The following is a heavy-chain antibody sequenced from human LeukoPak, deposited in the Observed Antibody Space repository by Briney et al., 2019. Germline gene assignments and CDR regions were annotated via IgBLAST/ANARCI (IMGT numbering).Heavy chain of an antibody. D-gene: IGHD6-13*01. J-gene: IGHJ5*02. CDR1: GYTFTSYA. CDR2: INTNTGNP. Sequence: ASVKVSCKASGYTFTSYAMNWVRQAPGQGLEWMGWINTNTGNPTYAQGFTGRFVFSLDTSVSTAYLQISSLKAEDTAVYYCVTRIAAATTFGFVPWGQGTLVTVSS. CDR3: VTRIAAATTFGFVP. V-gene: IGHV7-4-1*02.